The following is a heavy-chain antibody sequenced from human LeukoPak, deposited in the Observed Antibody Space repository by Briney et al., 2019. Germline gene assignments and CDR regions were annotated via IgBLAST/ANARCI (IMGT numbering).Heavy chain of an antibody. J-gene: IGHJ4*02. CDR3: ARDSKPCDY. CDR1: GFTLSSYT. D-gene: IGHD1-14*01. CDR2: ISSSSSYI. V-gene: IGHV3-21*01. Sequence: GGSLRLSCAASGFTLSSYTMSWVRQAPGKGLEWVSSISSSSSYIYYADSVKGRFTISRDNAKNSLFLQMNSLRAEDTAVYYCARDSKPCDYWGQGTLVTVSS.